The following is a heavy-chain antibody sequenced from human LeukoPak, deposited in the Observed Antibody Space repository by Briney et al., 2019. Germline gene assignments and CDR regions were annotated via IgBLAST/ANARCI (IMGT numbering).Heavy chain of an antibody. Sequence: SETLSLTCTVSGGSISSSSYYWGWIRQPPGKGLEWIGSIYYSGSTYYNPSLKSRLTISVDTSKNQFSLKLSSVTAADTAMYYCASYCSSTSCPHRRAFDIWGQGTMVTVSS. D-gene: IGHD2-2*01. CDR3: ASYCSSTSCPHRRAFDI. V-gene: IGHV4-39*01. J-gene: IGHJ3*02. CDR2: IYYSGST. CDR1: GGSISSSSYY.